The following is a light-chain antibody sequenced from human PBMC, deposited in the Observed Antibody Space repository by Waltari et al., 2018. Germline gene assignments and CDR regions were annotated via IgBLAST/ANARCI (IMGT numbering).Light chain of an antibody. V-gene: IGKV3-20*01. Sequence: EIVLTQSPGTLSLSPGERATLSCRASQSVSSSYLAWYQQKPGQAPRLLIYGASSRATGIPERFIGSGSGTDFTLTISSLEPEDFAVYYCQQYGSSLFTFGGGTKVEIK. J-gene: IGKJ4*01. CDR2: GAS. CDR1: QSVSSSY. CDR3: QQYGSSLFT.